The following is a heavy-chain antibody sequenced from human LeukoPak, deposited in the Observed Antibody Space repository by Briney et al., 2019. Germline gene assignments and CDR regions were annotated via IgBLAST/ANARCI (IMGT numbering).Heavy chain of an antibody. CDR3: ARPDSSSWHFDY. Sequence: GESLKISCKASGYSFTNYWIGWVRQMPGKGLEWMGIIYPDDSDARHSPSFQGQVTISADKSISTAYLQWSSLKASDTAMYFCARPDSSSWHFDYWGQGALVTVSS. CDR1: GYSFTNYW. CDR2: IYPDDSDA. J-gene: IGHJ4*02. V-gene: IGHV5-51*01. D-gene: IGHD6-13*01.